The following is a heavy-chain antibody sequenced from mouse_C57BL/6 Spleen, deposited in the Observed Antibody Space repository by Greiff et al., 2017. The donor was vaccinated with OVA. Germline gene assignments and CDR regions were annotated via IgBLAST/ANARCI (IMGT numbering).Heavy chain of an antibody. CDR2: IDPSDSAT. D-gene: IGHD1-1*01. V-gene: IGHV1-52*01. J-gene: IGHJ3*01. Sequence: QVQLKQPGAELVRPGSSVKLSCKASGYTFTSYWMHWVKQRPIQGLEWIGNIDPSDSATHYNQKFKDKATLTVDKSSSTAYMQLSSLTSEDSAVDNCARAGGSGSSYEGFAYWGQGTLVTVSA. CDR1: GYTFTSYW. CDR3: ARAGGSGSSYEGFAY.